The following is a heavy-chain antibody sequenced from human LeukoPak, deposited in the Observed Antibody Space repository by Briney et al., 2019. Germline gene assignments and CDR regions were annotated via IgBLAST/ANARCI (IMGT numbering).Heavy chain of an antibody. CDR3: ARGRGGYDYLEASYYFDY. J-gene: IGHJ4*02. Sequence: SETLSLTCTVSGGSISSGGYYWSWIRQHPGKGLEWIGYIYYSGSTYYNPSLKSRVTISVDTSKNQFSLKLSSVTAADTAVFYCARGRGGYDYLEASYYFDYWGQGTLVTVSS. CDR2: IYYSGST. V-gene: IGHV4-31*03. CDR1: GGSISSGGYY. D-gene: IGHD5-12*01.